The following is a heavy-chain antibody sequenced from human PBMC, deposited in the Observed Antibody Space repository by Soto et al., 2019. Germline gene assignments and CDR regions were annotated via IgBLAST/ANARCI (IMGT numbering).Heavy chain of an antibody. V-gene: IGHV3-23*01. CDR2: VSGSGGGT. Sequence: EVQVLESGGGLVQPGGSLRLSCVASGFTFSSYAMSWVRQAPGKGLEWVSFVSGSGGGTDYADSVKGRFTISRDNSKSKSFLQLDSLRAEGTAMYFCAKRSFQLGLPFDYWGQGTLFTVSS. J-gene: IGHJ4*02. CDR3: AKRSFQLGLPFDY. D-gene: IGHD6-13*01. CDR1: GFTFSSYA.